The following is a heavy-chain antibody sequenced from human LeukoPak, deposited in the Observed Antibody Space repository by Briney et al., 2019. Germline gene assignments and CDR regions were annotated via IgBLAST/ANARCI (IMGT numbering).Heavy chain of an antibody. CDR2: INTDGTTT. CDR1: GFTFRSSA. CDR3: VRSFSGPADY. J-gene: IGHJ4*02. Sequence: PGGSLRLSCAASGFTFRSSAMHWVRQAPGKGLVWVSRINTDGTTTNYADSVKGRFTISRDSTKSTLYLQMNSLRAEDTAVYYCVRSFSGPADYWGQGTQVTVSS. D-gene: IGHD3-10*01. V-gene: IGHV3-74*01.